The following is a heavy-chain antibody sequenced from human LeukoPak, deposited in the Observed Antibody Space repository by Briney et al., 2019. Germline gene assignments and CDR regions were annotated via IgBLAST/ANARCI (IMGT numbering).Heavy chain of an antibody. CDR2: IYYSGST. Sequence: SETLSLTCTVSGGSISSSSYYWGWIRQPPGKGLEWIGSIYYSGSTYYNPSLKSRVTISVDTSENQFSLKLSSVTAADTAVYYCARLWSCSSTSCPMVDAFDIWGQGTMVTVSS. CDR1: GGSISSSSYY. CDR3: ARLWSCSSTSCPMVDAFDI. V-gene: IGHV4-39*01. J-gene: IGHJ3*02. D-gene: IGHD2-2*01.